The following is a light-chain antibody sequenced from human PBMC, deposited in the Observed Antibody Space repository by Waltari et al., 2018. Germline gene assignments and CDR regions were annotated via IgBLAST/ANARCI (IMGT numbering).Light chain of an antibody. CDR1: GSDIGDFNY. Sequence: QSALTQPATVSGSPGQSITISCSGTGSDIGDFNYCSWYQQRPGKAPKLLIYGVSQRPSGVSDRFSGSKSGNRASLTISGLQAEDDSDYYCCSYTTTTTWVFGGGTKLTVL. CDR2: GVS. CDR3: CSYTTTTTWV. J-gene: IGLJ3*02. V-gene: IGLV2-14*03.